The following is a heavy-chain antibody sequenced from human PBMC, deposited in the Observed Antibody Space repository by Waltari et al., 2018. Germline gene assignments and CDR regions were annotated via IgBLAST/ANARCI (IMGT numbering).Heavy chain of an antibody. D-gene: IGHD2-2*03. V-gene: IGHV4-38-2*01. CDR2: IYHDGTT. Sequence: QVQLQASGPGLVRPWEPLSLPCDVSGDFLHTGFFWGWLRQPPGRGLEWIGNIYHDGTTYYNPSLKHRLMISLDTSKNQFSLRLNFVDVADTAVYYCARQTLGYCTSAACRRLETWGQGILVTVSS. J-gene: IGHJ5*02. CDR3: ARQTLGYCTSAACRRLET. CDR1: GDFLHTGFF.